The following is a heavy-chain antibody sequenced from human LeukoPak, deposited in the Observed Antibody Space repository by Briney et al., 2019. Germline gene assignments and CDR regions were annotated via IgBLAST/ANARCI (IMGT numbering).Heavy chain of an antibody. D-gene: IGHD6-19*01. Sequence: SVKASCKASGGTFSSYAISWVRQAPGQGLEWMGGIIPIFGTANYAQKFQGRVTITADKSTSTAYMELSSLRSEDTAVYYCARGGYSSGWYGALYYWGQGTLVTVSS. CDR3: ARGGYSSGWYGALYY. CDR1: GGTFSSYA. V-gene: IGHV1-69*06. CDR2: IIPIFGTA. J-gene: IGHJ4*02.